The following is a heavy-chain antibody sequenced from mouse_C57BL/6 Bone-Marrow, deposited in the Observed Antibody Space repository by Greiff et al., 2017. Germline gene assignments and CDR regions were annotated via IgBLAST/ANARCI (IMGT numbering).Heavy chain of an antibody. CDR3: ARHRRLLRYFDV. J-gene: IGHJ1*03. Sequence: EVKVEESGGGLVQPGGSLKLSCAASGFTFSDYYMYWVRQTPETRLEWVAYISNGGGSTSYPDTVKGRFTISRDNAKNTLYLQMSRLKSEDTAMYYCARHRRLLRYFDVWGTGTTVTVSS. CDR2: ISNGGGST. CDR1: GFTFSDYY. D-gene: IGHD2-3*01. V-gene: IGHV5-12*01.